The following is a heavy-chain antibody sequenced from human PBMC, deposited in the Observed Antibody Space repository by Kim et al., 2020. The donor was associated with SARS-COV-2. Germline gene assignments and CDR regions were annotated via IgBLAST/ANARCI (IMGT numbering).Heavy chain of an antibody. D-gene: IGHD1-20*01. CDR1: GFTFSSYG. Sequence: GGSLRLSCAASGFTFSSYGMHWVRQAPGKGLEWVAVISYDGSNKYYADSVKGRFTISRDNSKNTLYLQMNSLRAEDTAVYYCAKDRGLTKDPGITNWFDP. CDR2: ISYDGSNK. V-gene: IGHV3-30*18. J-gene: IGHJ5*02. CDR3: AKDRGLTKDPGITNWFDP.